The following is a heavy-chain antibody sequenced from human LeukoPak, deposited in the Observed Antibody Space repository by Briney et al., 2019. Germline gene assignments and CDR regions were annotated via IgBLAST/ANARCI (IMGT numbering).Heavy chain of an antibody. CDR3: AKDQRMYYYDSSGYGIDY. V-gene: IGHV3-30*18. CDR2: TSYDGSNK. J-gene: IGHJ4*02. CDR1: GFTFSSYG. D-gene: IGHD3-22*01. Sequence: GRSLRLSCAASGFTFSSYGMHWVRQAPGKGLEWVAVTSYDGSNKYYADSVKGRFTISRDNSKNTLYLQMNSLRAEDTAVYYCAKDQRMYYYDSSGYGIDYWGQGTLVTVSS.